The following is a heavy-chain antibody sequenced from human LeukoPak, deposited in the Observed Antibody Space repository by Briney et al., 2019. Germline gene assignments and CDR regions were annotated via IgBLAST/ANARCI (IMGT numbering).Heavy chain of an antibody. V-gene: IGHV1-8*01. CDR1: GYIFSSYD. Sequence: ASVKVSCKASGYIFSSYDINWVRQAAGQGLEWMGWMNPNSGNSDSAQKFQGRVTMTRDTSIGTAYMELSSLRPDDTAVYYCARAKRETSTRPWTSGMDVWGQGTRVTVSS. J-gene: IGHJ6*02. D-gene: IGHD3/OR15-3a*01. CDR3: ARAKRETSTRPWTSGMDV. CDR2: MNPNSGNS.